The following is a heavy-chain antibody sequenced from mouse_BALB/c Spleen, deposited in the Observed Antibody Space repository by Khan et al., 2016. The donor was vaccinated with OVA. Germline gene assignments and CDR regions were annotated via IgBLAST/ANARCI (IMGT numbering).Heavy chain of an antibody. CDR3: ARSTYRYAFDY. D-gene: IGHD2-14*01. CDR1: GDSITSGY. Sequence: EVQLQESGPSLVKPSQTLSLTRSVTGDSITSGYWSWIRKFPGNKLEYMGYMIYTGYTYYNPSLKSRISITRHTSKNQYYLQLNSVTTEDTATYYCARSTYRYAFDYWGQGTLVTVSA. CDR2: MIYTGYT. J-gene: IGHJ3*01. V-gene: IGHV3-8*02.